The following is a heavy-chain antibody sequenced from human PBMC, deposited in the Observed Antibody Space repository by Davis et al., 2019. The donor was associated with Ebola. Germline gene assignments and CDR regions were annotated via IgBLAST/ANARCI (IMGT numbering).Heavy chain of an antibody. CDR3: ARPGVGATISFDY. Sequence: PGGSLRLSCKGSGYSFTSYWIGWVRQMPGKGLEWMGIIYPGDSDTRYSPSFQGQVTISADKSISTAYLQWSSLKASDTAMYYCARPGVGATISFDYWGQGTLVTVSS. V-gene: IGHV5-51*01. J-gene: IGHJ4*02. CDR1: GYSFTSYW. CDR2: IYPGDSDT. D-gene: IGHD1-26*01.